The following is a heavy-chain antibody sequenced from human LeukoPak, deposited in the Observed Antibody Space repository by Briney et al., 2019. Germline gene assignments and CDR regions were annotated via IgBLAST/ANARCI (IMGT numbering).Heavy chain of an antibody. J-gene: IGHJ4*02. CDR2: ISSSGSTI. CDR3: AREDPATGNY. V-gene: IGHV3-48*03. Sequence: GGSLRLSCAASGFTFSSYEMNWVRQAPGKGLEWVSYISSSGSTIYYADSVKGRLTISRDNAKNSLYLQMNSLRAEDTAVYYCAREDPATGNYWGQGTLVTVSS. CDR1: GFTFSSYE. D-gene: IGHD3-10*01.